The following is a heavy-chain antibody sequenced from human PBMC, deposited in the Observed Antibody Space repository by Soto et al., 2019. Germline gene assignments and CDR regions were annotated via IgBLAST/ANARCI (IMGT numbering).Heavy chain of an antibody. J-gene: IGHJ4*02. Sequence: SETLSLTCAVSGGSIGGGGYSWSWIRQPPGKGLEWIGYIYHSGSTYYNPSLKSRVTISVDTSKNQFSLKLSSVTAADTAVYYCARRYSGYGDYWGQGTLVTVSS. CDR3: ARRYSGYGDY. D-gene: IGHD5-12*01. CDR2: IYHSGST. CDR1: GGSIGGGGYS. V-gene: IGHV4-30-2*01.